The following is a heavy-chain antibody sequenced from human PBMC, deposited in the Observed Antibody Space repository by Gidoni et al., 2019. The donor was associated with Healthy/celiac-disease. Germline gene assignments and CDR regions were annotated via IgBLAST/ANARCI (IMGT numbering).Heavy chain of an antibody. CDR1: GGSISSGGYY. CDR2: IYYSGST. J-gene: IGHJ3*02. D-gene: IGHD3-22*01. CDR3: ARDYKLRSTYYYDSSGKPRGAFDI. V-gene: IGHV4-31*03. Sequence: QVQLQESGPGLVKPSQTLSLTCTVSGGSISSGGYYWSWIRQHPGKGLEWIGYIYYSGSTYYNPSLKSRVTISVDTSKNQFSLKLSSVTAADTAVYYCARDYKLRSTYYYDSSGKPRGAFDIWGQGTMVTVSS.